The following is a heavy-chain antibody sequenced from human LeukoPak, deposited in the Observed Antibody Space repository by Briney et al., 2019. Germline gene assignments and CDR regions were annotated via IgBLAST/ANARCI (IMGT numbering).Heavy chain of an antibody. D-gene: IGHD3-9*01. CDR1: GFTFSACE. V-gene: IGHV3-48*03. Sequence: GGSLRLSCAISGFTFSACELTWVRQAPGKGLEWVSYSSSNGKSIYHADSVKGRFTISRDNAKNSLYLQMNSLRAEDTAVYYCARRAILTGHTDVFDIWGQGTEVTVSS. CDR3: ARRAILTGHTDVFDI. CDR2: SSSNGKSI. J-gene: IGHJ3*02.